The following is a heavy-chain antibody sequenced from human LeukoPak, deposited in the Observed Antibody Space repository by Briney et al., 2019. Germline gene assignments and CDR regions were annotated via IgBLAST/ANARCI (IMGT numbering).Heavy chain of an antibody. D-gene: IGHD3-16*01. V-gene: IGHV4-38-2*01. CDR3: ARHYGSYNWFDP. Sequence: PSETLSLTCAVSGYSISSGYYWGWIRQPPGKGLEWIGSIYHSGSTDYNPSLKSRVTISVDTSKTQFSLKLSSVTAADTAVYYCARHYGSYNWFDPWGQGTLVTVSS. J-gene: IGHJ5*02. CDR2: IYHSGST. CDR1: GYSISSGYY.